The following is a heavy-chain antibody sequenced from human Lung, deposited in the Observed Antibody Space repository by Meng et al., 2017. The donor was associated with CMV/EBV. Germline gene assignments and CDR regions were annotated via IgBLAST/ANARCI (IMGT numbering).Heavy chain of an antibody. CDR3: ARDRSVIITENFDF. Sequence: ASVXVSXKASGYTFTGYYMYWVRQAPGQGLEGMGWINPKTGGTRYAQKFQGRVSMTRDTSISTAYMELSRLRSDDTAVYYCARDRSVIITENFDFWGQGTLVTVSS. CDR2: INPKTGGT. D-gene: IGHD1-14*01. CDR1: GYTFTGYY. V-gene: IGHV1-2*02. J-gene: IGHJ4*02.